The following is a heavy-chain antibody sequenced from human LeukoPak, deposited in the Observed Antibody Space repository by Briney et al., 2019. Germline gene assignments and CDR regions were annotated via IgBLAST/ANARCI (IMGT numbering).Heavy chain of an antibody. V-gene: IGHV3-23*01. Sequence: GRSLRLSCAASGFTFSSYAMSWVRQAPGKGLEWVSAISGSGGSTYYADSVKGRFTISRDNSKNTLYLQMNSLRAEDTAVYYCAKYLPPEYSYGYEGVDYWGQGTLVTVSS. CDR3: AKYLPPEYSYGYEGVDY. CDR1: GFTFSSYA. D-gene: IGHD5-18*01. CDR2: ISGSGGST. J-gene: IGHJ4*02.